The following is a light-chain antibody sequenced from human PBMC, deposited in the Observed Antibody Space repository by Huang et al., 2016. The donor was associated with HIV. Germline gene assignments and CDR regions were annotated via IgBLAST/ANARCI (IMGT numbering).Light chain of an antibody. J-gene: IGKJ4*01. CDR2: GAS. CDR3: QQYNNWPPLT. CDR1: QSVSGN. Sequence: EIVMTQSPATLSVSPGERATLSCRSSQSVSGNLAWYQQKPGHAPRLLIYGASTRATGIPARFSGSGSGTEFTLTISSLQSEDFAVYYCQQYNNWPPLTFGGGTKVEIK. V-gene: IGKV3-15*01.